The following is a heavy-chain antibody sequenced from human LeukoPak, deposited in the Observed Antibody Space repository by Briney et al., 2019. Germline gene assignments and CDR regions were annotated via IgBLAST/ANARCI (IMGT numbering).Heavy chain of an antibody. Sequence: GGSLRLSSAASGFTFSSYGMHWVRQAPGKGLEWVAFIRYDASNKYYGDSVKGRFIISRDNSKNTLYLQMNSLRAEDTAVYHCAKRHCSSTSCFPYYLDNWGQGTLVTVSS. CDR3: AKRHCSSTSCFPYYLDN. J-gene: IGHJ4*02. CDR1: GFTFSSYG. CDR2: IRYDASNK. V-gene: IGHV3-30*02. D-gene: IGHD2-2*01.